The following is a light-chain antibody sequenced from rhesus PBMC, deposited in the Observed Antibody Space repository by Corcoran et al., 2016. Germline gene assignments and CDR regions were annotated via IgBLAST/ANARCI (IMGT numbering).Light chain of an antibody. CDR1: QSVGSY. J-gene: IGKJ1*01. Sequence: ETVVTQSPATLSLSPGERATLSCRASQSVGSYLAWYQQKPGQAPRLLIYGASSRATGIPDRFSGSGSGTDFSLTISSLEPEGVGLYYCQQSSNLWAFGQGTKVEIK. V-gene: IGKV3-24*04. CDR2: GAS. CDR3: QQSSNLWA.